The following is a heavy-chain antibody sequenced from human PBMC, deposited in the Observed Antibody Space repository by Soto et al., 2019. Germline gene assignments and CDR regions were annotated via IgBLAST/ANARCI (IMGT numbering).Heavy chain of an antibody. CDR1: GFTVSSSY. Sequence: EVQLVESGGGLVQPGGSLRLSCAASGFTVSSSYLYWVRQAPGKGLAWVSSIYKSGDTYYADSVKGRFTISRDNYKSTLFLQMNSLRAEDTAVYYCARGTVGTNPNWLGPWGQGTLVTVSS. CDR2: IYKSGDT. V-gene: IGHV3-66*01. D-gene: IGHD1-26*01. J-gene: IGHJ5*02. CDR3: ARGTVGTNPNWLGP.